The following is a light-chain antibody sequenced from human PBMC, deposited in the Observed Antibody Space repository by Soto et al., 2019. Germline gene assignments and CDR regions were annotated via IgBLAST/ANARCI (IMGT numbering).Light chain of an antibody. CDR2: DAF. CDR3: QQAASLPQT. Sequence: DIRMTQSPSSLSASIGDNVTMTCQASQDITNYLNWYQQKAGKPPKLLIFDAFSLEEGVPSRFSGSGSGTDFTLSITSLRPEDLGTYYCQQAASLPQTFGPGTTVDVK. V-gene: IGKV1-33*01. J-gene: IGKJ3*01. CDR1: QDITNY.